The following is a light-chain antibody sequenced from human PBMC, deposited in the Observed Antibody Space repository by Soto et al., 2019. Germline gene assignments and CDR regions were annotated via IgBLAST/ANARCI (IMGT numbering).Light chain of an antibody. CDR2: GAS. CDR3: QQYNNWPFS. J-gene: IGKJ5*01. Sequence: EIVMTQSPATLSVSPGEIVTLFFRASQSISSNLAWYQQKPGQAPRLLIYGASTRATGIPARFSGTGSETDFTLTISGLQSEDSAVYFCQQYNNWPFSFGQGTRLEIK. V-gene: IGKV3-15*01. CDR1: QSISSN.